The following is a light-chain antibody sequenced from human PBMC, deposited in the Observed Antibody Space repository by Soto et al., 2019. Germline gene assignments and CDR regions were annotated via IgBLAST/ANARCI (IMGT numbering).Light chain of an antibody. J-gene: IGKJ1*01. CDR3: QQYNNWPVRT. CDR2: GAS. CDR1: QSIGSN. Sequence: EIVMTQSPATLSVSPGERATLSCRASQSIGSNLAWYQQKPGQAPRLLIYGASTRATDIPARFSGSGSGAEFALTISSLQSEDFAVYYCQQYNNWPVRTFGQG. V-gene: IGKV3D-15*01.